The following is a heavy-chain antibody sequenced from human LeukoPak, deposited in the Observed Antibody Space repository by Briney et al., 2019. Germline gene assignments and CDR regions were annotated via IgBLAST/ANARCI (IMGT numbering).Heavy chain of an antibody. CDR3: ARGPPSDYYDSSGYLSY. J-gene: IGHJ4*02. CDR2: INPNSGGT. Sequence: ASVKVSCKASGYTFTGYYMHWVRQAPGQGLEWMGWINPNSGGTNYAQKFQGRVTMTRDTSISTAYMELSSLRSEDTAVYYCARGPPSDYYDSSGYLSYWGQGTLVTVSS. CDR1: GYTFTGYY. V-gene: IGHV1-2*02. D-gene: IGHD3-22*01.